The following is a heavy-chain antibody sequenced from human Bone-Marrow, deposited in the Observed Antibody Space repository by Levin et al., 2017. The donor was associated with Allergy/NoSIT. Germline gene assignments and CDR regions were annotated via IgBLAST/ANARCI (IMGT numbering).Heavy chain of an antibody. J-gene: IGHJ4*02. Sequence: PGGSLRLSCAASGFIVGSYYMSWVRQAPGKGLEWVAVIYSSGDTYYADSVKGRLTTSRDYSKNTLYLQMNSLRVEDTAVYYCARERPLSGSFFFDQWGLGTLVTVSS. CDR3: ARERPLSGSFFFDQ. V-gene: IGHV3-66*01. CDR1: GFIVGSYY. D-gene: IGHD1-26*01. CDR2: IYSSGDT.